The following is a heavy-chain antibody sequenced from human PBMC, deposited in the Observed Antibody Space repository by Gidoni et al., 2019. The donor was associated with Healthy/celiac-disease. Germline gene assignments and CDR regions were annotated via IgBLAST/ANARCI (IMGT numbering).Heavy chain of an antibody. V-gene: IGHV1-18*01. CDR2: FSAYNGKT. J-gene: IGHJ6*02. D-gene: IGHD5-12*01. CDR3: ARADVSGYSGYDWLYYYYGMDV. CDR1: GYPFTRYG. Sequence: QVQLVQSGAEVKKPGASVKVSCTASGYPFTRYGIIWVLQAPGQGLEWMGGFSAYNGKTNYAQKLQGRVTMTTETYTRTAYMELRSLRSDDTAVYYCARADVSGYSGYDWLYYYYGMDVWGQGTTVTVSS.